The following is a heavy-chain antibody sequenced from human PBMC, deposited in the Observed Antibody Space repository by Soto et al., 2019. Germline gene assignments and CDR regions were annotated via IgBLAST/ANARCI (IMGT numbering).Heavy chain of an antibody. V-gene: IGHV3-53*01. CDR1: GLGVRNNY. Sequence: PGGSLRLSCTAYGLGVRNNYMSWVRRSPGMGLEWVSVIYNDGTTYYADSVKGRFTLSRDTSKNTLSLQMDSLRAEDTAVYYCVRPLPSGRNYGMDVWGQGTTVTV. CDR3: VRPLPSGRNYGMDV. CDR2: IYNDGTT. D-gene: IGHD3-10*01. J-gene: IGHJ6*02.